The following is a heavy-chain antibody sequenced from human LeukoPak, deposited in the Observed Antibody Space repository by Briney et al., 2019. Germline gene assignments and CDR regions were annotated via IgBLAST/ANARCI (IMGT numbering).Heavy chain of an antibody. D-gene: IGHD3-16*01. J-gene: IGHJ4*02. CDR3: ARALPRGIDY. Sequence: SEILSLTCAVYGGSFSGYYWSWIRQPPGKGLEWIGYIYYSGSTNYNPSLKSRVTISVDTSKNQFSLKLSSVTAADTAVYYCARALPRGIDYWGQGTLVTVSS. V-gene: IGHV4-59*01. CDR2: IYYSGST. CDR1: GGSFSGYY.